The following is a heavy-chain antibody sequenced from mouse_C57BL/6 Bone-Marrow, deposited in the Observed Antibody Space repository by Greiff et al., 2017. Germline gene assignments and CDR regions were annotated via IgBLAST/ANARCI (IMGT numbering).Heavy chain of an antibody. D-gene: IGHD1-2*01. CDR1: GFTFSSYG. Sequence: EVQLVESGGDLVKPGGSLKLSCAASGFTFSSYGMSWVRQTPDKRLEWVATISSGGSYTYYPDSVKGRFTISRDNAKNTLYLQMSSLKSEDTAMYYCARHRATTACFDVWGTGTTVTGSS. V-gene: IGHV5-6*01. J-gene: IGHJ1*03. CDR3: ARHRATTACFDV. CDR2: ISSGGSYT.